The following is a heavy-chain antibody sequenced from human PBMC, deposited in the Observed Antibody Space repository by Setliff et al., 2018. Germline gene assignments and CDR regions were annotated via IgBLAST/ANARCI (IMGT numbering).Heavy chain of an antibody. J-gene: IGHJ4*02. D-gene: IGHD2-2*01. Sequence: GGSLRLSCAASGFTFSSYAMHWVRQAPGKGLEWVAVISYDGSNKYYADSVKGRFTISRDNSKNTLYLQMNSLRAEDTAVYYCGNKGSSDYYDYWGQGTLVTVSS. V-gene: IGHV3-30-3*01. CDR2: ISYDGSNK. CDR3: GNKGSSDYYDY. CDR1: GFTFSSYA.